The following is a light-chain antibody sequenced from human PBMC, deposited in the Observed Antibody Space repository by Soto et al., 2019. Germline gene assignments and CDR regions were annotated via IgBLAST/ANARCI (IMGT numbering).Light chain of an antibody. CDR1: HSISIW. CDR3: QQYNSYPLT. Sequence: IQMTQSPSILSASVGYRFTITWRASHSISIWLAWYQQKAGKDPRLLIYKASSLESGVQSRFSGSGSGTEFTLTISSLQPDELATYDCQQYNSYPLTVGGGTTVDIK. J-gene: IGKJ4*01. CDR2: KAS. V-gene: IGKV1-5*03.